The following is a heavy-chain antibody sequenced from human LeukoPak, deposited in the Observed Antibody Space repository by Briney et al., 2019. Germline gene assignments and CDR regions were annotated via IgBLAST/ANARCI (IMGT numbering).Heavy chain of an antibody. V-gene: IGHV3-9*03. CDR2: ISWDSGSI. Sequence: PGGSLRLSCAASGFTFDDYAMHWVRQAPGKGLEWVSGISWDSGSIGYADSVKGRFTISRDNAKNSLYLQMNSLRAEDMTLYYCAKGGSYYDWYFDLWGRGTLVTVS. J-gene: IGHJ2*01. CDR1: GFTFDDYA. D-gene: IGHD1-26*01. CDR3: AKGGSYYDWYFDL.